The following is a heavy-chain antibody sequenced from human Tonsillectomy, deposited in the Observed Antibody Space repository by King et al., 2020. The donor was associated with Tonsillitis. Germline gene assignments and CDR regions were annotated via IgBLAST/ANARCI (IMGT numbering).Heavy chain of an antibody. V-gene: IGHV4-61*02. CDR2: VYSSGST. CDR3: ARRGRGGYSPFDI. CDR1: GGSIINGSYY. J-gene: IGHJ3*02. D-gene: IGHD2-21*01. Sequence: VQLQESGPGLVKPSQTLSLTCTVSGGSIINGSYYWSWIRQPAGKGLEWIGRVYSSGSTNYNPSLKSRVTISVDKSKNQFSLKLNSVTAADTALYYCARRGRGGYSPFDIWGQGTMVTVSS.